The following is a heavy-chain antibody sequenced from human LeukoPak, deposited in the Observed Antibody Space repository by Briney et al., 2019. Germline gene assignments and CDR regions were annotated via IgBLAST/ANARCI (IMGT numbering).Heavy chain of an antibody. D-gene: IGHD7-27*01. Sequence: PSETLSLTCTVSGYSISSGFYWGLIRQPPGKGLEWIGSIYHSGSTYYNPSLKSRVTISVDTSKNQFSLKLSSVTAADTAVYYCARSLGPYDYWGQGTLVTVSS. CDR3: ARSLGPYDY. CDR2: IYHSGST. CDR1: GYSISSGFY. J-gene: IGHJ4*02. V-gene: IGHV4-38-2*02.